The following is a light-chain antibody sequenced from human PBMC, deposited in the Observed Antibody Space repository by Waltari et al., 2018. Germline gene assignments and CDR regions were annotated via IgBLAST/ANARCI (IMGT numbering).Light chain of an antibody. Sequence: DIVMTQSPDSLAVSLGERATINCKSSPSVLYSSNNKTYLAWYQQKPGQPPKLLIYWASTRESGVPDRFSGSGSGTDFTLTISSLQAEDVAVYYCQQYYSTPLTFGGGTKVEIK. J-gene: IGKJ4*01. CDR3: QQYYSTPLT. V-gene: IGKV4-1*01. CDR1: PSVLYSSNNKTY. CDR2: WAS.